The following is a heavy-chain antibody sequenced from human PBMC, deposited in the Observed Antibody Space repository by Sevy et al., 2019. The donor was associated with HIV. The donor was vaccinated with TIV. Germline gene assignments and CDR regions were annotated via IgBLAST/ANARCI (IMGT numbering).Heavy chain of an antibody. CDR3: ARDESNNPRGMNK. CDR2: IYFTGTT. J-gene: IGHJ4*02. D-gene: IGHD3-16*01. V-gene: IGHV4-59*01. CDR1: GGSISSYF. Sequence: SETLSLTCTVSGGSISSYFWSWIRQPPGKGLEWIGNIYFTGTTHYHPSLKSRFTMSLDTSKSQFSLKLSSVTAADTAVYYCARDESNNPRGMNKWGQGTLVTVSS.